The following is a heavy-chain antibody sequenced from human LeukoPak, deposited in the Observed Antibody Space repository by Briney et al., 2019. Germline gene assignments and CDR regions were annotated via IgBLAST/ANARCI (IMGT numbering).Heavy chain of an antibody. D-gene: IGHD1-26*01. V-gene: IGHV4-59*08. CDR2: IYYSGST. CDR1: GGSISSYY. CDR3: ARPIVGATTGAFDI. J-gene: IGHJ3*02. Sequence: SETLSLTCTVSGGSISSYYWSWIRQPPGKGLEWIGYIYYSGSTNYNPPLKSRVTISVDTSKNQFSLKLSSVTAADTAVYYCARPIVGATTGAFDIWGQGTMVTVSS.